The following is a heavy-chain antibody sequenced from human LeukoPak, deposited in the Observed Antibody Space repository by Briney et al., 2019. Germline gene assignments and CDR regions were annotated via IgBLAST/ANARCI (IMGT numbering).Heavy chain of an antibody. CDR1: GFTFSRHA. D-gene: IGHD1-26*01. V-gene: IGHV3-23*01. Sequence: PGGSLRPSCEASGFTFSRHAMSWVRQAPGKGLEWVSSLSGTGGSTYYADSVKGRLTVSRDNSKNTLYLQMNSLRAEDTAVYYCAKDGRWELLRGFDYWGQGTLVTVSS. CDR3: AKDGRWELLRGFDY. J-gene: IGHJ4*02. CDR2: LSGTGGST.